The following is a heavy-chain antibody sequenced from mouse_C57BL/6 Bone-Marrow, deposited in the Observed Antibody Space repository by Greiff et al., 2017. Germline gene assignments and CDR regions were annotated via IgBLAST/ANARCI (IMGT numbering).Heavy chain of an antibody. CDR1: GYTFTSYW. J-gene: IGHJ3*01. CDR3: ARDGLRGFAY. V-gene: IGHV1-50*01. D-gene: IGHD2-3*01. CDR2: IDPSDSYT. Sequence: QVQLKQPGAELVKPGASVKLSCKASGYTFTSYWMQWVKQRPGQGLEWIGEIDPSDSYTNYNQKFKGKATLTVDTSSSTAYMQLSSLTSEDSAVYYCARDGLRGFAYWGQGTLVTVSA.